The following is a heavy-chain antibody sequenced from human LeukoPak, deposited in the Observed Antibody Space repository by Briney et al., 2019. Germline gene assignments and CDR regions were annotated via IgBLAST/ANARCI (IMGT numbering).Heavy chain of an antibody. CDR3: TRRLDE. V-gene: IGHV3-30*03. Sequence: PGGSLRLSCAASGFTFSSYGMHWVRQAPGKGLEWVAVISYDGSNKYYADSVKGRFTISRDNSKNTLYLQMNSLRVEDTAVYYCTRRLDEWGQGTLVTVSS. CDR2: ISYDGSNK. CDR1: GFTFSSYG. D-gene: IGHD3-16*01. J-gene: IGHJ4*02.